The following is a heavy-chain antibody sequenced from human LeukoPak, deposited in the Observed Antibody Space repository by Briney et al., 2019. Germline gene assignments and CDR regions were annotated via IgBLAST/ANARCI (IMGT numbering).Heavy chain of an antibody. CDR1: GFTFSSYG. CDR2: ISASGGTT. V-gene: IGHV3-23*01. CDR3: AKPPVAAAGTPDY. Sequence: GGTLRLSCAASGFTFSSYGISWVRQAPGKGLEWVSAISASGGTTYYADSVKGRFTISRDNSKNTLYLQMNSLRAEDTAVYYCAKPPVAAAGTPDYWGQGTLVTVSS. J-gene: IGHJ4*02. D-gene: IGHD6-13*01.